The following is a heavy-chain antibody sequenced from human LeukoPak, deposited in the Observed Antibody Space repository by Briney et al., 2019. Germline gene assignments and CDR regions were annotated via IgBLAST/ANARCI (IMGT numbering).Heavy chain of an antibody. J-gene: IGHJ5*02. CDR2: INPSSGGT. CDR1: GYTFTSYY. V-gene: IGHV1-46*01. D-gene: IGHD4-11*01. Sequence: ASVKVSCKTSGYTFTSYYMHWVRQAPGQGLEWLGIINPSSGGTMYAQKFQGRVTMTRDTSTTTVYMELSSLRSEDTAVYHCAREWPHTYRFDPWGQGTLVTVSS. CDR3: AREWPHTYRFDP.